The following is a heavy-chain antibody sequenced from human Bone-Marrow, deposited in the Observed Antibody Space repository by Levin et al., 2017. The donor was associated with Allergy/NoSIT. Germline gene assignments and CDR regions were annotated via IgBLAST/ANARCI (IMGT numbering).Heavy chain of an antibody. CDR2: GFYSGNT. D-gene: IGHD5-12*01. Sequence: PSETLSLTCTVSGGSISSYYWSWIRQPPGKGLEWIGYGFYSGNTYYNPSLRSRVTISVDTSKKQISLKLTSVTAADTAVYYCAGRYSGYDYWNPRGLDDWGQGTLVTVSS. V-gene: IGHV4-59*01. CDR1: GGSISSYY. CDR3: AGRYSGYDYWNPRGLDD. J-gene: IGHJ4*02.